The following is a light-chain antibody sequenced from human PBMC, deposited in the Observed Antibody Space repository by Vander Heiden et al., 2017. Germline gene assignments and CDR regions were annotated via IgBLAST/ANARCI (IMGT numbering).Light chain of an antibody. CDR1: SSSIGADYP. CDR3: QSYDITLRGYI. CDR2: DYT. J-gene: IGLJ1*01. Sequence: QFVLTQPPSVSGAPGQRVTISCTGSSSSIGADYPGHWYQQLPGTAPNLLIYDYTTRPSGVPVRFSGSRSGSSASLAIAGLQPEDEADYYCQSYDITLRGYIFGTGTTVTVL. V-gene: IGLV1-40*01.